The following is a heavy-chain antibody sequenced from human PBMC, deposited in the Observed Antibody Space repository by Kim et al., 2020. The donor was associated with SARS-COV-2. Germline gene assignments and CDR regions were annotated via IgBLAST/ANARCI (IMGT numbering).Heavy chain of an antibody. CDR1: GGAISSYC. CDR3: ARHDVGSFVVVTYMDL. Sequence: SETLSLTCTASGGAISSYCWSGIRQPPGKGLEWIGYIYYSGSTNYNPSLKSRVTISLDTSKNHLRQKLSAAPAADTAVYYSARHDVGSFVVVTYMDLGG. J-gene: IGHJ6*03. CDR2: IYYSGST. V-gene: IGHV4-59*01. D-gene: IGHD2-21*01.